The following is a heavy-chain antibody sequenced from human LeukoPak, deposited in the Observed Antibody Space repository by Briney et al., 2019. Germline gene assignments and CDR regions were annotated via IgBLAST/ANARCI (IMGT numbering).Heavy chain of an antibody. J-gene: IGHJ4*02. V-gene: IGHV4-39*01. Sequence: GSLRLSCAASGFTFSDYYMSWIRQPPGKGLELIGTIYYSGSTYSNPSLKSRVTVSVDTSKNQFSLKLSSVTAADTAVYYCVRRHYFDSSGYYWGQGTLVTVSS. D-gene: IGHD3-22*01. CDR1: GFTFSDYY. CDR2: IYYSGST. CDR3: VRRHYFDSSGYY.